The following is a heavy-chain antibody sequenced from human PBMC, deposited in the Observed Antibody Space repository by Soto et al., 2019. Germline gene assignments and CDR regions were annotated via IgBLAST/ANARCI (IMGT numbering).Heavy chain of an antibody. J-gene: IGHJ4*02. CDR3: AKDADSSGYYYGWYFDY. V-gene: IGHV3-23*01. CDR1: GFTFSSYA. CDR2: ISGSGGST. D-gene: IGHD3-22*01. Sequence: GGSLRLSCAASGFTFSSYAMSWVRQAPGKGLEWVSAISGSGGSTYYADSVKGRFTISRDNSKNTLYLQMNSLRAEDTAVYYCAKDADSSGYYYGWYFDYWGQGTLVTVSS.